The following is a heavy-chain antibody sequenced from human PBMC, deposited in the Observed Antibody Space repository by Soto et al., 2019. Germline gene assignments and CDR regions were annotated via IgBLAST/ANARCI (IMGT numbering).Heavy chain of an antibody. Sequence: QVQLVESGGGVVQPGRSLRLSCAASGFTFSSYGMHWVRQAPGKGLEWVAVISYDGSNKYYADSVKGRFTISRDNSKNTLYLQMNSLRAEDTAGYYGAKDIDYGDYLVDVCGQGTTVTVSS. CDR3: AKDIDYGDYLVDV. CDR1: GFTFSSYG. V-gene: IGHV3-30*18. J-gene: IGHJ6*02. D-gene: IGHD4-17*01. CDR2: ISYDGSNK.